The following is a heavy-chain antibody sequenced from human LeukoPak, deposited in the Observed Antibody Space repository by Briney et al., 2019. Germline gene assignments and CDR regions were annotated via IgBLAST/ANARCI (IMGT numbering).Heavy chain of an antibody. J-gene: IGHJ6*03. CDR1: GGSISSSSYY. Sequence: PSETLSLTCTVSGGSISSSSYYWGWIRQPPGKGLEWIGSIYYSGSTYYNPSLKSRVTISVDTSKNQFSLKLSSVTAADTAVYYCARQSGSYFLYYYYYMDVWGKGTTVTISS. D-gene: IGHD1-26*01. CDR2: IYYSGST. CDR3: ARQSGSYFLYYYYYMDV. V-gene: IGHV4-39*01.